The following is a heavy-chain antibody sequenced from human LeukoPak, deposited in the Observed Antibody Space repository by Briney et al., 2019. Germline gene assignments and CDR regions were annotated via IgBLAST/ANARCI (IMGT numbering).Heavy chain of an antibody. Sequence: PGGSLRLSCAASGFTFSSYAMHWVRQAPGKGLEWVAVISYDGSNKYYADSVKGRFTISRDNSKNTLYLQMNSLRAEDTAVYYCARGLRGAAAGNYYYYYYMDVWGKGTTVTVSS. CDR3: ARGLRGAAAGNYYYYYYMDV. J-gene: IGHJ6*03. CDR1: GFTFSSYA. D-gene: IGHD6-13*01. CDR2: ISYDGSNK. V-gene: IGHV3-30-3*01.